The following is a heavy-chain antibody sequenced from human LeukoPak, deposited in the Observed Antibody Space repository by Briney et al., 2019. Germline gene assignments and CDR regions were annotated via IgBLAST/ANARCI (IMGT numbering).Heavy chain of an antibody. D-gene: IGHD6-19*01. Sequence: PGGSLRLSCAASGFTFSSYAMSWVRQAPGKGPEWVSAISGSGGSTYYADSVKGRFTISRDNAKNSLFLQMNSLRAEDTAVYYCAGEESSAWSHWGQGTLVTVSS. V-gene: IGHV3-23*01. CDR1: GFTFSSYA. CDR3: AGEESSAWSH. CDR2: ISGSGGST. J-gene: IGHJ4*02.